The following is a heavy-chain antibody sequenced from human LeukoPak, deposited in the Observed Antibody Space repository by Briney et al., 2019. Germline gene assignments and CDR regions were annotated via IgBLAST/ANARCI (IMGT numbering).Heavy chain of an antibody. Sequence: GGSLRLSCAASGFTVSSYSMNWVRQAPGKGLEWVSSISSSSSYIYYADSVKGRFTISRDNAKNSLYLQMNSLRAEDTAVYYCARDLDDYGDYWPLGYWGQGTLVTVSS. CDR3: ARDLDDYGDYWPLGY. D-gene: IGHD4-17*01. J-gene: IGHJ4*02. V-gene: IGHV3-21*01. CDR2: ISSSSSYI. CDR1: GFTVSSYS.